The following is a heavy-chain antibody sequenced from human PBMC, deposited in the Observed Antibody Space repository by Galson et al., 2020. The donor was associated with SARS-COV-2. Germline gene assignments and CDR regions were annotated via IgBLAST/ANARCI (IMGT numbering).Heavy chain of an antibody. CDR2: IHYTESA. Sequence: SETLSLTCNVSGGSISGFYWTWIRQPPGKGLEWIGNIHYTESANYNPSLRGRVTMSLDTSKNQFSLKLNSVTAADTAVYFCAGHWNYYDFWVQGTLVTVSS. D-gene: IGHD3-3*01. J-gene: IGHJ4*02. CDR3: AGHWNYYDF. V-gene: IGHV4-59*08. CDR1: GGSISGFY.